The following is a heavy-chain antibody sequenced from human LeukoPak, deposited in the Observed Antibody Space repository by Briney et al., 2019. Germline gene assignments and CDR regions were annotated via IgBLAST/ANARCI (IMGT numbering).Heavy chain of an antibody. Sequence: SETLSLTCTVSGGSISSGGYYWSWIRQHPGKGLEWIGYIYYSGSTYYNPSLKSRVTISVDTSKNQFSLKLSCVTAADTAVYYCARVGYCSSTSCYQRKDAFDIWGQGTMVTVSS. V-gene: IGHV4-31*03. CDR1: GGSISSGGYY. J-gene: IGHJ3*02. CDR3: ARVGYCSSTSCYQRKDAFDI. CDR2: IYYSGST. D-gene: IGHD2-2*01.